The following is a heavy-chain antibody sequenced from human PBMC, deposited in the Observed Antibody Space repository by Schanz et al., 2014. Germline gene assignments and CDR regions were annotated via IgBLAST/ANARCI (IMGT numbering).Heavy chain of an antibody. CDR3: ARDSDRATMVRTYNWFDP. CDR2: SGSGVIT. CDR1: GFNVSGNF. V-gene: IGHV3-53*01. D-gene: IGHD3-10*01. J-gene: IGHJ5*02. Sequence: EVQLVESGGGLIQPGGSLRLSCAASGFNVSGNFMSWVRQAPGKGLEWVSGISGSGVITYYEDSVKGRFTISRDNAKNSLYLQMNSLRDEDTAVYYCARDSDRATMVRTYNWFDPWGQGTLVTVSS.